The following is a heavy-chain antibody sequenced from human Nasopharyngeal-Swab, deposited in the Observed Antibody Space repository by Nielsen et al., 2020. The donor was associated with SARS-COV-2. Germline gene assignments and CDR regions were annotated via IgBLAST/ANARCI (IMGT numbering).Heavy chain of an antibody. CDR2: ISGSGGST. CDR1: GFTFSSYG. J-gene: IGHJ6*02. V-gene: IGHV3-23*01. Sequence: GESLKISCAASGFTFSSYGMNWVRQAPGKGLEWVSAISGSGGSTYYADSVKGRFTISRDNSKNTLDLQMNSLRAEDTAMYYCAKDRDSGDDSGEYYHYYGMDVWGQGTSVTVS. D-gene: IGHD5-12*01. CDR3: AKDRDSGDDSGEYYHYYGMDV.